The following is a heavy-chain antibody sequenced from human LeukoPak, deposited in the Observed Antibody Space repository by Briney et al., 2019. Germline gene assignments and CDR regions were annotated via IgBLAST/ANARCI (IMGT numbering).Heavy chain of an antibody. Sequence: GGSLRLSCAASGCTFSSYWMRGGRQAPGKGLEWVANIKQDGGQKFYVDSVKGRFTISRDNDKNSLYLQMNSLRAEDTAVYYCARDWNYYDNSGFYGEYWGQGTLVTVSS. V-gene: IGHV3-7*04. CDR1: GCTFSSYW. J-gene: IGHJ4*02. CDR2: IKQDGGQK. CDR3: ARDWNYYDNSGFYGEY. D-gene: IGHD3-22*01.